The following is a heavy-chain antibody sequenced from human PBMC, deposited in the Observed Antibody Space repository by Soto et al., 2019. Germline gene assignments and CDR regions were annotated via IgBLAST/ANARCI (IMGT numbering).Heavy chain of an antibody. Sequence: QVQLVQSGAEVKKPGASVKVSCKAYGYTFTHYYIHWVRQAPGQGLEWMGIINPNGGSTTYAQKFRAVFTMTRDTSTSTVYMELSSLISEDSAVYYCATSVNSAMAFDYWGQGTLVTVSS. CDR2: INPNGGST. CDR1: GYTFTHYY. V-gene: IGHV1-46*01. CDR3: ATSVNSAMAFDY. J-gene: IGHJ4*02. D-gene: IGHD5-18*01.